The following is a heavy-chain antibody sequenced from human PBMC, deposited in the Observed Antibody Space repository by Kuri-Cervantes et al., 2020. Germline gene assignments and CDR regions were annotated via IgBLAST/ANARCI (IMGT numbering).Heavy chain of an antibody. Sequence: ASVKVSCKVSGYTLTELSMHWVRQAPGKGLEWMGGFDPEDGETIYAQKFQGRVTMTEDTSTDTAYMELSSLRSEDTAVYYCATTQSDSSWFDCWGQGTLVTVSS. D-gene: IGHD6-13*01. J-gene: IGHJ4*02. V-gene: IGHV1-24*01. CDR1: GYTLTELS. CDR2: FDPEDGET. CDR3: ATTQSDSSWFDC.